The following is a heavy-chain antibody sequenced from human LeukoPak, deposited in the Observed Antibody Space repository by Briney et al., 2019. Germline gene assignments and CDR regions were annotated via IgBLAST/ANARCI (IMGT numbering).Heavy chain of an antibody. CDR1: GGSISSYY. V-gene: IGHV4-59*01. Sequence: SETLSLTCTVSGGSISSYYWSWIRQPPGKGLEWIGYIYYSGSTNYNPSLKSRVTISVDTSKNQFSLKLSSVTAADTAVYYCARWGHSSSWYRQRDYYYGMGVWGQGTTVTVSS. CDR3: ARWGHSSSWYRQRDYYYGMGV. D-gene: IGHD6-13*01. CDR2: IYYSGST. J-gene: IGHJ6*02.